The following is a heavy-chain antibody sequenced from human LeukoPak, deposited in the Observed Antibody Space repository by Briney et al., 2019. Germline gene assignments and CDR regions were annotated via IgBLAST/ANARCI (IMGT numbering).Heavy chain of an antibody. CDR3: ATDRPNPSNEPTNFDY. CDR1: GLTLTNYA. V-gene: IGHV3-23*01. J-gene: IGHJ4*02. Sequence: GGSLRLAFAASGLTLTNYAMRWVRPAPGEGLGWGSAIMGSGHNTYHADPVKGRFTISRDNSKNTLYLQMNSLRAEDTAVYFCATDRPNPSNEPTNFDYWGQGTLVTVSS. CDR2: IMGSGHNT. D-gene: IGHD4-11*01.